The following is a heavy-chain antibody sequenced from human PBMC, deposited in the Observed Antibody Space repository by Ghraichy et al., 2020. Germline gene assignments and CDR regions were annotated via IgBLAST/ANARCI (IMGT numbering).Heavy chain of an antibody. Sequence: GSLSLTCAVYGGSFSGYYWSWIRQPPGKGLEWIGEINHSGSTNYNPSLKSRVTISVDTSKNQFSLKLSSVTAADTAVYYCARTRGIAVAGYFDYWGQGTLVTVSS. V-gene: IGHV4-34*01. J-gene: IGHJ4*02. D-gene: IGHD6-19*01. CDR3: ARTRGIAVAGYFDY. CDR1: GGSFSGYY. CDR2: INHSGST.